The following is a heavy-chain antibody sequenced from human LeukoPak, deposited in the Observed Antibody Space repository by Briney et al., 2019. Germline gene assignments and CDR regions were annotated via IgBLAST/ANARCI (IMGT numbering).Heavy chain of an antibody. J-gene: IGHJ4*02. CDR2: INSDGSST. D-gene: IGHD4-17*01. V-gene: IGHV3-74*01. Sequence: PGGSLRLSCAASGFTSSSYWMHWVRQAPGKGLVWVSRINSDGSSTSYADSVKGRFTISRDNAKNTLYLQMNSLRAEDTAVYYCATTDYGDWNYFDYWGQGTLVTVSS. CDR1: GFTSSSYW. CDR3: ATTDYGDWNYFDY.